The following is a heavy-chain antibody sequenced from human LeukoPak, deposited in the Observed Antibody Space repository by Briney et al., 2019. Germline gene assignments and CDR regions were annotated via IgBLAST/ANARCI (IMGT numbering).Heavy chain of an antibody. J-gene: IGHJ6*03. V-gene: IGHV3-7*01. CDR1: GFTFNSYW. CDR3: ARDHHDVLTGYYSNYYNYYYMDV. D-gene: IGHD3-9*01. Sequence: GGSLRLSCVASGFTFNSYWMSWVRQAPGKGLEWVANINEDGTEKYYVGSVRGRFTLSRDNAENSLYLQMSSLRAEDTAAYYCARDHHDVLTGYYSNYYNYYYMDVWGKGTTVTVSS. CDR2: INEDGTEK.